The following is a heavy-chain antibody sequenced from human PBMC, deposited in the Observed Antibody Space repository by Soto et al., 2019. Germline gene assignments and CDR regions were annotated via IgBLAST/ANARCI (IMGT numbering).Heavy chain of an antibody. J-gene: IGHJ4*02. V-gene: IGHV3-48*01. CDR3: ARNPYCSSTSCSSDC. D-gene: IGHD2-2*01. Sequence: VQLVQSGGGLVQPGGSLGLSCAASGFPFSTYSMNWVRQAPGKGPEWVAYISTSGTTIYYADSVKGRFTISRDNAKNSLYLQMSSLRAEDTAVYYCARNPYCSSTSCSSDCWGQGSLVTVSS. CDR2: ISTSGTTI. CDR1: GFPFSTYS.